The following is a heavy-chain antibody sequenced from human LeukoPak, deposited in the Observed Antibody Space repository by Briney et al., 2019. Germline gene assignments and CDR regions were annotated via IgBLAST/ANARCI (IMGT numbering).Heavy chain of an antibody. D-gene: IGHD3-10*01. CDR1: GYTFTSYG. CDR2: ISAYNGNT. J-gene: IGHJ3*02. Sequence: ASVKVSCKASGYTFTSYGISWVRQAPGQGLEWMGWISAYNGNTNYAQKLQGRVTMTTDTSTSTAYMELRSLRSDDTAVYYCATSGLLWFGRVIKKGDAFDIWGQGTMVTVSS. CDR3: ATSGLLWFGRVIKKGDAFDI. V-gene: IGHV1-18*01.